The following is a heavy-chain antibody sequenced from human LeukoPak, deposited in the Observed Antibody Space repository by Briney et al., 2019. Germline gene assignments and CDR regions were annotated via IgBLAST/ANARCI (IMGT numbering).Heavy chain of an antibody. J-gene: IGHJ4*02. V-gene: IGHV4-59*01. Sequence: SETLSLTCTVSGGPISSYYWGWIRQPRGRGLEWTGYIYYSQSTNYNSSLKSRITISVDTSKNQFSLKLSSVTAADTAVYYCARDRYSGYGFDYWGQGTLVTVSS. CDR3: ARDRYSGYGFDY. CDR1: GGPISSYY. CDR2: IYYSQST. D-gene: IGHD5-12*01.